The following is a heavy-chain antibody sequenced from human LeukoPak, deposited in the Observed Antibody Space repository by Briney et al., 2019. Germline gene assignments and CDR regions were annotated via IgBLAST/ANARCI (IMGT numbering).Heavy chain of an antibody. D-gene: IGHD3-10*01. Sequence: SETLSLTCAVYGGSFSGYYWSWIRQPPGKGLEWIGEINHSGSTNYNPSLKSRVTISVDTSKNQFSLKLSSVTAADTAVYYCAREPHSMKYYYGSGSLAGILDVWGKGTTVTVSS. V-gene: IGHV4-34*01. J-gene: IGHJ6*04. CDR3: AREPHSMKYYYGSGSLAGILDV. CDR2: INHSGST. CDR1: GGSFSGYY.